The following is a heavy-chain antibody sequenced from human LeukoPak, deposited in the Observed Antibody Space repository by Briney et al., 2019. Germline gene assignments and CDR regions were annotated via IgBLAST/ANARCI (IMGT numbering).Heavy chain of an antibody. CDR2: INPSGGST. J-gene: IGHJ4*02. V-gene: IGHV1-46*01. Sequence: GASVKVSCKASGYTFTSYYMHWVRQAPGQGLEWMGIINPSGGSTSYAQKFQGRVTMTRDTSTSTVYMELSSLRSEDTAVYYCARDLSMVVPAHALDYWGQGTLVTVSS. CDR3: ARDLSMVVPAHALDY. CDR1: GYTFTSYY. D-gene: IGHD2-2*01.